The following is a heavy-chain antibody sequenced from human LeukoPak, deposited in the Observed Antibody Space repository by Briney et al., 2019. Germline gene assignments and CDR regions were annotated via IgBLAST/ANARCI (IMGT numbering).Heavy chain of an antibody. CDR3: ARVGYTYGYVDFDY. D-gene: IGHD5-18*01. Sequence: GGSLRLSCAASGFTFSRYWMHWVRQAPGEGLMWVSRINGDGTDTTYADSVRGRFTISRDNAENTLYLQTNNLRAEDTAVYYCARVGYTYGYVDFDYWGQGTLVTVSS. CDR2: INGDGTDT. CDR1: GFTFSRYW. V-gene: IGHV3-74*01. J-gene: IGHJ4*02.